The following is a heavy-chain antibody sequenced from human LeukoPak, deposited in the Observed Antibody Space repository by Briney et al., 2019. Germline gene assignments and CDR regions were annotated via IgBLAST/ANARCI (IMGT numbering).Heavy chain of an antibody. D-gene: IGHD2-15*01. Sequence: GRSLRLSCAASGFTFSSYGMHWVRQAPGKGLEWVAVISYDGSNKYYADSVKGRFTISRDNCKNTLYLQMNSLRAEDTAVYYCAKDYDDIVVVVAGYYYYYGMDVWGQGTTVTVSS. CDR3: AKDYDDIVVVVAGYYYYYGMDV. J-gene: IGHJ6*02. V-gene: IGHV3-30*18. CDR2: ISYDGSNK. CDR1: GFTFSSYG.